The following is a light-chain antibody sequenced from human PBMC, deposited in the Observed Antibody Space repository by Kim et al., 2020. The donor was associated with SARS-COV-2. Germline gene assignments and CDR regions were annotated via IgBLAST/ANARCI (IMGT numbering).Light chain of an antibody. CDR1: QSISSN. CDR3: QQRSNWPLT. V-gene: IGKV3-11*01. J-gene: IGKJ2*01. CDR2: DAS. Sequence: EIVLTQSPATLSLSPGERATLSCRASQSISSNLAWYQQKPGQAPRLLIYDASNRATGIPARFSGSWSGTDFSLTISSLEPEDFAVYYCQQRSNWPLTFGQGTKLEI.